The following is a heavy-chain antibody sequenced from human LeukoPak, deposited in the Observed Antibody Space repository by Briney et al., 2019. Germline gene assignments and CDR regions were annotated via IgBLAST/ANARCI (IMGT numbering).Heavy chain of an antibody. CDR3: AKDIYYDSSDYH. CDR2: ISGSGGST. Sequence: XXXSWVRQAPXXXLEXVSAISGSGGSTYYADSVKGRFTISRDNSKNTLYLQMNSLRAEDTAVYYCAKDIYYDSSDYHWGQGTLVTVSS. CDR1: XX. D-gene: IGHD3-22*01. V-gene: IGHV3-23*01. J-gene: IGHJ5*02.